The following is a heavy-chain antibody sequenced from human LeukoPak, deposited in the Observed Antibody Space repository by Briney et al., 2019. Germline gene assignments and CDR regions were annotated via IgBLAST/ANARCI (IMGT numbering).Heavy chain of an antibody. CDR2: ISYDGSNK. D-gene: IGHD5-18*01. CDR1: GFTFSSYA. CDR3: ARDRVQGDTAMVSTIDY. Sequence: GSLRLSCAASGFTFSSYAMHWVRQAPGKGLEWVAVISYDGSNKYYADSVKGRFTISRDNSKNTLYLQMNSLRAEDTAVYYCARDRVQGDTAMVSTIDYWGQGTLVTVSS. V-gene: IGHV3-30-3*01. J-gene: IGHJ4*02.